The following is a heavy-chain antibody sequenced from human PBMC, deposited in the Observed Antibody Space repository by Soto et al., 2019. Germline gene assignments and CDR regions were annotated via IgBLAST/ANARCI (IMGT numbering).Heavy chain of an antibody. CDR1: GFTFSDYA. D-gene: IGHD2-8*01. CDR3: ANWREGSMVYFDY. Sequence: EVQLLESGGGLVQPGGSLRLSCAASGFTFSDYAMVWVRQSPRKGLEWLSAISGSGGNTYYADSVKGRFTISRDNSRDTAYLQMNSLRAEDTALYYCANWREGSMVYFDYWGQGSLVTVSS. CDR2: ISGSGGNT. V-gene: IGHV3-23*01. J-gene: IGHJ4*02.